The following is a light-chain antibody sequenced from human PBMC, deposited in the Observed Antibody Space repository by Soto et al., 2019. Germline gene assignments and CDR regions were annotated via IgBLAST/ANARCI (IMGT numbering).Light chain of an antibody. CDR2: AAS. Sequence: TPPLSTVSASVGDGVSISCRASQSISSYLKWYQQKPGKAPKLLIYAASSLQSGVPSRFSGSGSGTDFTLTISSLQPEDFATYYCQQSYSTHTFGQGTKVDI. CDR3: QQSYSTHT. J-gene: IGKJ1*01. CDR1: QSISSY. V-gene: IGKV1-39*01.